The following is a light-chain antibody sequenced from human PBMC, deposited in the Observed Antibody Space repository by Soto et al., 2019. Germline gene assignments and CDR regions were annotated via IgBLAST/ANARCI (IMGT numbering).Light chain of an antibody. V-gene: IGKV3-20*01. Sequence: EIVLTQSPGTLSLSPGDRVTLSCRTSQSISNNHLAWYQQRPGQAPRLLIHGTSNRATGIPDRFSGFGSGTDFTLTLSRLEPGDHTVYYCEYYGDIIIFGGGAKVEIK. CDR3: EYYGDIII. CDR1: QSISNNH. CDR2: GTS. J-gene: IGKJ4*01.